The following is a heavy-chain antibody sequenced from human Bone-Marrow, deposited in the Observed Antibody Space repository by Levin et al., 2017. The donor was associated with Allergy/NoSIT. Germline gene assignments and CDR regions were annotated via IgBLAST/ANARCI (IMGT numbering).Heavy chain of an antibody. CDR3: ARHGVDQRGSGSDYPGYYDYGMDV. CDR2: IYYSGST. V-gene: IGHV4-39*01. CDR1: GGSISSSSYY. Sequence: NPSETLSLTCTVSGGSISSSSYYWGWIRQPPGKGLEWIGSIYYSGSTYYNPSLKSRVTISVDTSKNQFSLKLSSVTAADTAVYYCARHGVDQRGSGSDYPGYYDYGMDVWGQGTTVTVSS. D-gene: IGHD3-10*01. J-gene: IGHJ6*02.